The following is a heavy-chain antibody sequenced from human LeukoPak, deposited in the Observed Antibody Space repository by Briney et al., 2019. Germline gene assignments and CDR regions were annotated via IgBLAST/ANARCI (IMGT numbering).Heavy chain of an antibody. CDR3: AREARIAVAGTDY. CDR1: GGSISSDSYY. D-gene: IGHD6-19*01. J-gene: IGHJ4*02. V-gene: IGHV4-61*02. CDR2: IYTSGST. Sequence: SETLSLTCTVSGGSISSDSYYWSWIRRPAGKGLEWIGRIYTSGSTNYNPSLKSRVTISVDTSKNQFSLKLSSVTAADTAVYYCAREARIAVAGTDYWGQGTLVTVSS.